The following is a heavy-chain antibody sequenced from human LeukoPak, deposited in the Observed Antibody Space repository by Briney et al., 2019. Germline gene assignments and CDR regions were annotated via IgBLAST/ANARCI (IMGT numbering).Heavy chain of an antibody. V-gene: IGHV1-2*02. CDR3: ATEGDYYYYYYMDV. CDR2: INPNSGGT. J-gene: IGHJ6*03. CDR1: GYTFTGYY. Sequence: ASVKVSCKASGYTFTGYYMHWVRHTPGQGREWVGWINPNSGGTNYAQKFQGRVTMSRDTSISTAYMELSRLRSDDTAVYYCATEGDYYYYYYMDVWGKGTTVTVSS.